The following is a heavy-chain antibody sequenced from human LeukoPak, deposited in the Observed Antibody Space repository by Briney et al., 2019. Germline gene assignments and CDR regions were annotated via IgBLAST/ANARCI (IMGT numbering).Heavy chain of an antibody. V-gene: IGHV3-7*01. Sequence: GGSLRLSCAASGFTFSSYWMSWFRKPQGKGLEWVANIKQDGSEKYYVDSVKGRFTISRDNAKNSLYLQMNSLRAEDTAVYYCATDRNWNLDYWGQGTLVTVSS. CDR1: GFTFSSYW. D-gene: IGHD1-1*01. J-gene: IGHJ4*02. CDR3: ATDRNWNLDY. CDR2: IKQDGSEK.